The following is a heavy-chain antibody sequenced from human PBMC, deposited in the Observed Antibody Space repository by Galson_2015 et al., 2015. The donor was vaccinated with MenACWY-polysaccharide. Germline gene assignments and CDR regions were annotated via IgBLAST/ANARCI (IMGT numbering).Heavy chain of an antibody. CDR1: GGSVKNSY. J-gene: IGHJ4*02. CDR3: ARGRALTDY. CDR2: IFYTGST. Sequence: LSLTCRLSGGSVKNSYWSWFRQPPGTGLEWIGYIFYTGSTTYNPSLKSRVTISIDASESHFSLNLTSVTAADTAVYYCARGRALTDYWCQGTLVTVSS. V-gene: IGHV4-59*02.